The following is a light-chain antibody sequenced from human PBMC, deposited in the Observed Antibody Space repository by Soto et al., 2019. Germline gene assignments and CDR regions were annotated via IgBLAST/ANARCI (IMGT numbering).Light chain of an antibody. CDR3: QQYGSSPPYT. CDR1: QSVSSSY. V-gene: IGKV3-20*01. Sequence: EIVLTQSPGTLSLSPGERATLSCRASQSVSSSYLAWHQQKPGQAPRLLIYGASSRATAIPDRFSRSGSGTDFTLTISRLEPEDFAVYYCQQYGSSPPYTFGQGTKLEIK. CDR2: GAS. J-gene: IGKJ2*01.